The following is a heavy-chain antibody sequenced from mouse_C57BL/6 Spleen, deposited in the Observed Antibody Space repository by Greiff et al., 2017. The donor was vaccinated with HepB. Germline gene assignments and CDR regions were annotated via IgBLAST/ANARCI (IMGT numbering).Heavy chain of an antibody. J-gene: IGHJ4*01. CDR1: GFTFSNYW. CDR2: IRLKSDNYAT. V-gene: IGHV6-3*01. CDR3: TGGDIYYYAMDY. Sequence: EVKLMESGGGLVQPGGSMKLSCVASGFTFSNYWMNWVRQSPEKGLEWVAQIRLKSDNYATHYAESVKGRFTISRDDSKSSVYLQMNNLRAEDTGIYYCTGGDIYYYAMDYWGQGTSVTVSS.